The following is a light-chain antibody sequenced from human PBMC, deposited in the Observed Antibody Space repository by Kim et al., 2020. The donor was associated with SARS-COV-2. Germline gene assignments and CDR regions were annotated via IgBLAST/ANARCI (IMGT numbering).Light chain of an antibody. CDR1: QTISIN. V-gene: IGKV3-15*01. Sequence: LSVSLGERATLSCRASQTISINLAWYQQKPGQAPRLLIYGASTGSTGVPARFSGSGSGTEFTLTVSSLQSEDFAVYYCQQYNKWPTFGGGTKLEI. CDR3: QQYNKWPT. CDR2: GAS. J-gene: IGKJ4*01.